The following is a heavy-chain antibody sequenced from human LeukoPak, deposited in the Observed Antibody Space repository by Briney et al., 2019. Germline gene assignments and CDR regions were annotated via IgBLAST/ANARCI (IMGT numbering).Heavy chain of an antibody. CDR1: GFTFSTYS. J-gene: IGHJ4*02. D-gene: IGHD6-19*01. V-gene: IGHV3-30-3*01. Sequence: GGSLRLSCAASGFTFSTYSMHWVRQAPGKGLEWVTFISFDGTYEYYADSVKGRFTISRDNSKNTLYLQMNSLRAEDTAVYYCAKGKIAVAGVGGYWGQGTLVTVSS. CDR3: AKGKIAVAGVGGY. CDR2: ISFDGTYE.